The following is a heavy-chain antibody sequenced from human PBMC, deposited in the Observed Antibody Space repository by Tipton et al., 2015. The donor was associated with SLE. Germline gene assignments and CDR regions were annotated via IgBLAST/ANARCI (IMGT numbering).Heavy chain of an antibody. Sequence: TLSLTCTVSGGSISRDNYYWGWIRQPPGKGLEWIGSIYYSGSTYYNPSLKSRVTISVDTSKNQFSLKRSSVTDADTAVYYCARPRSGSSAPFDYWGQGTRVTVSS. CDR2: IYYSGST. V-gene: IGHV4-39*01. D-gene: IGHD6-6*01. J-gene: IGHJ4*02. CDR3: ARPRSGSSAPFDY. CDR1: GGSISRDNYY.